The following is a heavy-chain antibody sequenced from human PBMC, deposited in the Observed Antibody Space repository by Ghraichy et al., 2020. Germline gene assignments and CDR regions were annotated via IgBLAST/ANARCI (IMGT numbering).Heavy chain of an antibody. V-gene: IGHV3-21*01. CDR3: ARGILRMVRGVSGFDY. CDR1: GFTFSSYS. Sequence: GGSLRLSCAASGFTFSSYSMNWVRQAPGKGLEWVSSISSSSSYIYYADSVKGRFTISRDNAKNSLYLQMNSLRAEDTAVYYCARGILRMVRGVSGFDYWGQGTLVTVSS. CDR2: ISSSSSYI. J-gene: IGHJ4*02. D-gene: IGHD3-10*01.